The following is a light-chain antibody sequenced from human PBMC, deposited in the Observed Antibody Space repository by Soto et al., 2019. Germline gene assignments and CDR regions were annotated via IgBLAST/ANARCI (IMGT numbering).Light chain of an antibody. CDR1: QSFSRSF. Sequence: EIVLTQSPGTLSLSPGERATLSCRASQSFSRSFLAWYQQKPGQAPRLLLYGASSRATGIPDRFSGSGSGTDFTLSITSLEPEDCAVYFCQQYATSPITFGQGTRLEIK. J-gene: IGKJ5*01. CDR3: QQYATSPIT. V-gene: IGKV3-20*01. CDR2: GAS.